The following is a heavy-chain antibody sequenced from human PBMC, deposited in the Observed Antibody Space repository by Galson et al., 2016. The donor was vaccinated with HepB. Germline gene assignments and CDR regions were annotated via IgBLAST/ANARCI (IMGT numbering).Heavy chain of an antibody. D-gene: IGHD3-3*01. Sequence: SLRLSCAASGFTVSNNYMSWVRQAPGRGLEWVSTLNGSGRKTYYADSVKGRFTISRDNSKNTLFLQMNSLRVEDTAVYYCAKSFVKKDFWSYYLADAFDIRGQGTTVTVST. J-gene: IGHJ3*02. CDR2: LNGSGRKT. CDR1: GFTVSNNY. CDR3: AKSFVKKDFWSYYLADAFDI. V-gene: IGHV3-23*01.